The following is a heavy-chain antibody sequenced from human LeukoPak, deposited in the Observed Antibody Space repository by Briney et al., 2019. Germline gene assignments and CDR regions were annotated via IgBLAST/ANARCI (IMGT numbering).Heavy chain of an antibody. CDR3: ARVDYGDYSKDFDY. D-gene: IGHD4-17*01. V-gene: IGHV4-59*12. CDR2: IYYSGST. CDR1: CGSISSYY. J-gene: IGHJ4*02. Sequence: PADTLSLTCTVSCGSISSYYWSWIRQPPGKGLEWIGYIYYSGSTNYSPSLKSRVTISVDTSKNQFSLKLSSVTAADTAVYYCARVDYGDYSKDFDYWGQGTLVTVSS.